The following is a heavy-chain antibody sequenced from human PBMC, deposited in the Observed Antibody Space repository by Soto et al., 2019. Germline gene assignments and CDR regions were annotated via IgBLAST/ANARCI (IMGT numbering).Heavy chain of an antibody. D-gene: IGHD2-15*01. J-gene: IGHJ6*01. V-gene: IGHV1-69*02. CDR1: GGTFSSYT. Sequence: QVQLVQSGAEVKKPGSSVKVSCKASGGTFSSYTISWVRQAPGQGLEWMGRINPILGIANYEQKFHGRLTITADNSTSTAYMELSSLRSEDTAVYYCARPSDGYCSGGSCYSGMDVWGQGTTVTVSS. CDR3: ARPSDGYCSGGSCYSGMDV. CDR2: INPILGIA.